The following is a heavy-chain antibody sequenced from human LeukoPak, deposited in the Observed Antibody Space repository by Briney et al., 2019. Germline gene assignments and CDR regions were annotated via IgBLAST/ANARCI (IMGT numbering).Heavy chain of an antibody. CDR3: AGCGGDCSTIDY. D-gene: IGHD2-21*01. CDR1: GYTFTGYY. Sequence: ASVTVSCKASGYTFTGYYMHWVRQAPGQGLEWMGWINPNSGGTNYAQKFQGRVTMTRDTSISTAYMELSRLRSDDTAVYYCAGCGGDCSTIDYWGQGTLVTVSS. V-gene: IGHV1-2*02. J-gene: IGHJ4*02. CDR2: INPNSGGT.